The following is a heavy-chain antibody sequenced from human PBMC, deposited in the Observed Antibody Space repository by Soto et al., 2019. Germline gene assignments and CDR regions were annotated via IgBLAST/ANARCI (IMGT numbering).Heavy chain of an antibody. J-gene: IGHJ3*02. CDR3: ARVSAGYIWGSYRPAADAFDI. D-gene: IGHD3-16*02. CDR1: GYTFTSYD. V-gene: IGHV1-8*01. Sequence: ASVKVSCKASGYTFTSYDINWVRQATGQGLEWMGWMNPNSGNTGYAQKFQGRVTMTRNTSISTAYMELSSLRSEDTAVYYCARVSAGYIWGSYRPAADAFDIWGQGTMVTVS. CDR2: MNPNSGNT.